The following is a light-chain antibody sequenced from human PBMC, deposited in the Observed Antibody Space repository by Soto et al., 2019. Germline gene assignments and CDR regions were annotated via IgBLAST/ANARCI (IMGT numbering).Light chain of an antibody. CDR1: QSVSSH. CDR3: QQRTNWPPQFT. V-gene: IGKV3-11*01. J-gene: IGKJ3*01. Sequence: VLTQSPATLSLSPGERATLSCRASQSVSSHLAWHQQKPGQAPRLLIYDASNRATGIPARFSGSGSGTDFTLTISSLEPEDFAVNYCQQRTNWPPQFTFGPGTKVDI. CDR2: DAS.